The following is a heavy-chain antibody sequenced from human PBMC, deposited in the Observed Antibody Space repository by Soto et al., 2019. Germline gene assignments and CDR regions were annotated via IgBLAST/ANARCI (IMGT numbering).Heavy chain of an antibody. J-gene: IGHJ5*02. CDR3: ARDLEYCISTSCYEHWFDP. D-gene: IGHD2-2*01. Sequence: PSETLSLTCAVSGGSISSGGYSWSWIRQPPGKGLEWIGYIYHSGSTYYNPSLKSRVTISVDRSKNQFSLKLSSVTAADTAVYYCARDLEYCISTSCYEHWFDPWGQGTLVTVSS. CDR1: GGSISSGGYS. V-gene: IGHV4-30-2*01. CDR2: IYHSGST.